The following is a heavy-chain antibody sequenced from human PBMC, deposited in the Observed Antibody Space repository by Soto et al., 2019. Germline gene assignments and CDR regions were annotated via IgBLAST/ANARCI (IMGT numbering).Heavy chain of an antibody. Sequence: ASVKVSCKASGYTFRNFGFSWVRQAPGQGLEWMGWISGYNDKTKYAQKFQGRVTMTKDTSSNTAYMEVRSLRSDDTAVYYCTRDAGFDSRSYYFDYWGPGTLVTVSS. CDR2: ISGYNDKT. D-gene: IGHD3-22*01. J-gene: IGHJ4*02. CDR1: GYTFRNFG. CDR3: TRDAGFDSRSYYFDY. V-gene: IGHV1-18*01.